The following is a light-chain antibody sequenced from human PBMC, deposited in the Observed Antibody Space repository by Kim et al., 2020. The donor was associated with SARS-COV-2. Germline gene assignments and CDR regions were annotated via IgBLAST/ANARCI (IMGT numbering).Light chain of an antibody. CDR3: LLYYGGARV. J-gene: IGLJ3*02. Sequence: PGGTVTLTCASSTGAVTSGYYPNWFQQKPEQAPRALIYSTSNKYFWTPARFSGSLLGGKAALTLSGVQPEDEAEYYCLLYYGGARVFGGGTQLTVL. V-gene: IGLV7-43*01. CDR2: STS. CDR1: TGAVTSGYY.